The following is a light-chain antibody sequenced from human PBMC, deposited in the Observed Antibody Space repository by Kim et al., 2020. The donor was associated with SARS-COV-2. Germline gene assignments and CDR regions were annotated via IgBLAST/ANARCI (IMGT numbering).Light chain of an antibody. V-gene: IGLV6-57*01. CDR1: SGSIASND. CDR3: QSYDSSNVV. CDR2: EDN. Sequence: GKTVTISCTRSSGSIASNDVQWYQQRPGSSPTAVIYEDNQRPSGVPTRFSVSIDRSSNSASLTISGLKTEDEADYYCQSYDSSNVVFGGGTQLTVL. J-gene: IGLJ2*01.